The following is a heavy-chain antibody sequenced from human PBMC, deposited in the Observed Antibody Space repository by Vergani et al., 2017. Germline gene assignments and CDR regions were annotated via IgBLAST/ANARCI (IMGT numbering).Heavy chain of an antibody. CDR1: GGSISSGGYY. CDR3: ARVNTETNGHLYYYYYMDV. V-gene: IGHV4-31*11. Sequence: QVQLQESGPGLVKPSQTLSLTCAVSGGSISSGGYYWSWIRQHPGKGLEWIGYIYYSGSTYYNPSLKSRLTMSVDKSRNQFSLTLNSVTATDTAIYFCARVNTETNGHLYYYYYMDVWGQGTAVTVS. J-gene: IGHJ6*03. CDR2: IYYSGST. D-gene: IGHD4-11*01.